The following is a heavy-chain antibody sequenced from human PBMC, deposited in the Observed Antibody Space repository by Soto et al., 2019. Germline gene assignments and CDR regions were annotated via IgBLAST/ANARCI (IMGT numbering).Heavy chain of an antibody. CDR2: INAGNGNT. V-gene: IGHV1-3*01. J-gene: IGHJ4*02. CDR3: ARGLGGSGSYSDY. D-gene: IGHD3-10*01. CDR1: GYTFTNYA. Sequence: QVHLVQSGAEVKKPGASVKVSCKASGYTFTNYAMHWVRQAPGQRLEWMGWINAGNGNTKYSQKFQGRVTITRDTSASTAYMDLSSLRSEDTAVYYCARGLGGSGSYSDYWGQGTLVTVSS.